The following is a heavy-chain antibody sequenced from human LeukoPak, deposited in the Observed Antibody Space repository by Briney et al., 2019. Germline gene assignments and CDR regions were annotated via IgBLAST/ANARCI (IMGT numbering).Heavy chain of an antibody. CDR3: ARGLAWELLVPFDF. D-gene: IGHD1-26*01. J-gene: IGHJ4*02. CDR2: IYYSGST. Sequence: SETLSLTCAVYGGSFSSYYWGWIRQPPGKGLEWIGSIYYSGSTYYNPSLKSRVTISVDTSKNQFSLKLSSVTAADTATYYCARGLAWELLVPFDFWGQGTLVTVSS. V-gene: IGHV4-39*07. CDR1: GGSFSSYY.